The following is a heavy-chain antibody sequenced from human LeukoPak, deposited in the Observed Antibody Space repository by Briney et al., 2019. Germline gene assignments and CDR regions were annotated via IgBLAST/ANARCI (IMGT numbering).Heavy chain of an antibody. CDR2: MNTKTGNT. CDR1: GHTFTGCY. Sequence: ASVKVSCKASGHTFTGCYIPWVRQAPGQGLEWMGWMNTKTGNTGFAQKLQGRVTMSMDTSITTAYMEVTSLRSEDTAVYYCVAMLYWGQGTLVTVSS. CDR3: VAMLY. J-gene: IGHJ4*02. V-gene: IGHV1-8*02. D-gene: IGHD3-16*01.